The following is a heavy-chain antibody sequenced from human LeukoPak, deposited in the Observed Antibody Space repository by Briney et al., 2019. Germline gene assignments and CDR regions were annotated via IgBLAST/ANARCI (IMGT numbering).Heavy chain of an antibody. D-gene: IGHD2-8*01. CDR1: GGSISNYH. J-gene: IGHJ4*02. Sequence: SETLSLTCTVSGGSISNYHWNWIRQPAGKGLEWLGRIYISENTNYNPSLKSRVTMSLDRPNNQFSLKLSSVTAADTAVYSCARGHPGVHLDSWGQGTLVTVSS. CDR2: IYISENT. V-gene: IGHV4-4*07. CDR3: ARGHPGVHLDS.